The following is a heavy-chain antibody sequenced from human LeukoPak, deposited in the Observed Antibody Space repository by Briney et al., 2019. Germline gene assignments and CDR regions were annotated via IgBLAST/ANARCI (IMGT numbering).Heavy chain of an antibody. CDR1: GGSISSGGYS. Sequence: SETLFLTCAVSGGSISSGGYSWSWIRQPPGTGLEWIGYIYYSGSTNYNPSLKSRVTISVDTSKNQFSLKLSSVTAADTAVYYCARATWLPVGLYYYDSSGYYYYFDSWGQGTLVTVSS. D-gene: IGHD3-22*01. CDR3: ARATWLPVGLYYYDSSGYYYYFDS. CDR2: IYYSGST. V-gene: IGHV4-61*08. J-gene: IGHJ4*02.